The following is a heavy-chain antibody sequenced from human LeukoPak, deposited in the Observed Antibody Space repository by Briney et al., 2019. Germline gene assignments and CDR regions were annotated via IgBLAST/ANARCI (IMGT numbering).Heavy chain of an antibody. CDR1: GFTFSSCA. Sequence: GGSLRLSCAASGFTFSSCAMHWVRQVPGKGLEWVAVISYDGSNKCYADSVKGRFTISRDTSETTLYLQMDSLRAEDTAVYYCARDPALSGGYYMDVWGKGTTVTVSS. CDR2: ISYDGSNK. J-gene: IGHJ6*03. CDR3: ARDPALSGGYYMDV. D-gene: IGHD2/OR15-2a*01. V-gene: IGHV3-30*01.